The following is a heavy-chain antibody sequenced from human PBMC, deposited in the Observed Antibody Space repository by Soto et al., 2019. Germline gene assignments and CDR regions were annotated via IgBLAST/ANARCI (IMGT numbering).Heavy chain of an antibody. Sequence: KTSETLSLTCTVSGGSISSGDYYWSWIRQPPGRGLEWIGYIYYGGTTYYNPSLKSRVTISVDTSKNQFSLKVSSVTAADTAVYYCARALIQLWPHYYYGMDVWGQGTTVPVSS. CDR3: ARALIQLWPHYYYGMDV. CDR1: GGSISSGDYY. J-gene: IGHJ6*02. V-gene: IGHV4-30-4*01. D-gene: IGHD5-18*01. CDR2: IYYGGTT.